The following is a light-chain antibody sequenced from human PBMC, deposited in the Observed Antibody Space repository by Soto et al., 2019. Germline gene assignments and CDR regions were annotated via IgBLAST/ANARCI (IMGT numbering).Light chain of an antibody. CDR2: EVI. CDR1: SSDVGGYNY. Sequence: QSVLTQPPSASGSPEQSVTISCTGTSSDVGGYNYVSWYQQHPGKAPKLMIYEVIKRPSGVPDRFSGSKSGNTASLTVSGLQAEDEADYYCSSYAGSNKGVFGGGTQLTVL. V-gene: IGLV2-8*01. J-gene: IGLJ3*02. CDR3: SSYAGSNKGV.